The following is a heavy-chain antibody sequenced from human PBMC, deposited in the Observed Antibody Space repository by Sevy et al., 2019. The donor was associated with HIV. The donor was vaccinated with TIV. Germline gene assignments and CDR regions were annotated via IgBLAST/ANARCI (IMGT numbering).Heavy chain of an antibody. CDR3: ARAFCTSGRCYSLAY. CDR2: ISPHTGDT. D-gene: IGHD2-15*01. Sequence: ASVKVSCKVSGYTFSIYRITWVRQAPGQGLEWMGWISPHTGDTKFAENFHRVTMSTDTSTATAYMELSSLRSDDTAVYYCARAFCTSGRCYSLAYWGQGTLVTVSS. J-gene: IGHJ4*02. CDR1: GYTFSIYR. V-gene: IGHV1-18*01.